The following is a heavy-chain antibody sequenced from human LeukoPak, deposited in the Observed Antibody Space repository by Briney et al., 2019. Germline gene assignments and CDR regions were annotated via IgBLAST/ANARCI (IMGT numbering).Heavy chain of an antibody. V-gene: IGHV1-8*01. CDR2: MNPNSGNT. CDR1: GYTFTSYD. Sequence: ASVKVSCKASGYTFTSYDINWVRRATGQGLEWMGWMNPNSGNTGYAQKFQGRVTMTRNTSISTAYMELSSLRSEDTAVYYCARDQGYVEYFQHWGQGTLVTVSS. D-gene: IGHD2-2*01. J-gene: IGHJ1*01. CDR3: ARDQGYVEYFQH.